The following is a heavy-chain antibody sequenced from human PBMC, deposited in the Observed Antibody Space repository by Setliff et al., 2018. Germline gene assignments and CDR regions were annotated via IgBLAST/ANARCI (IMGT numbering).Heavy chain of an antibody. CDR3: ARGRAGHSGH. CDR1: GGSISSYY. J-gene: IGHJ4*02. V-gene: IGHV4-59*08. D-gene: IGHD6-19*01. CDR2: IYYSGST. Sequence: LSLTCTVSGGSISSYYWGWIRQSPGTGLEWIGYIYYSGSTNYNPSLKSRVTISVDTSKNQFSLKLSSVTAADTAVYYCARGRAGHSGHWGQGTLVTVSS.